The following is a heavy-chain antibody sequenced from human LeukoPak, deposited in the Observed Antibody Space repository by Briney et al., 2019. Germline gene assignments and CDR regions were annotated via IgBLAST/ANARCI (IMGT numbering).Heavy chain of an antibody. CDR2: INPNSGGT. Sequence: ASVKVSCKASGYTFTGYSIHWVRQAPGQGLEWMGRINPNSGGTNSAQKFQGRVTMTRDTSISTAYMELSRLTSDDTAVYYCARVEQLVRGGDYWGQGTLVTVSS. D-gene: IGHD6-13*01. CDR1: GYTFTGYS. V-gene: IGHV1-2*06. J-gene: IGHJ4*02. CDR3: ARVEQLVRGGDY.